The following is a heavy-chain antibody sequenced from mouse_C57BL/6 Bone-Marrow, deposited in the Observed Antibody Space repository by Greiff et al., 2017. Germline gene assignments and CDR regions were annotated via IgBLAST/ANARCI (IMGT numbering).Heavy chain of an antibody. V-gene: IGHV1-69*01. CDR1: GYTFTSYW. CDR3: ATCSFYYFDY. CDR2: IDPSDSYT. J-gene: IGHJ2*01. D-gene: IGHD1-1*01. Sequence: VQLQQPGAELVMPGASVKLSCKASGYTFTSYWMHWVKQRPGQGLEWIGEIDPSDSYTNYNQKFKGKSTLTVDKSSSTAYMQLSSLTSEDSAVYYCATCSFYYFDYWGQGTTLTVSS.